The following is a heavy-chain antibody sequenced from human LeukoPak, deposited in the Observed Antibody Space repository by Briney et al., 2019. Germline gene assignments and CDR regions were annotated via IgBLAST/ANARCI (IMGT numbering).Heavy chain of an antibody. Sequence: PSETLSLTCSGSNYSISNSLYWGWLRQPPGKGLERIGSIYRSGSTFYNPSLKSRVTISLDTSKNQFSLKLSSVTAADTAVYFCARGTYGYYMDVWGKGTTVTVSS. D-gene: IGHD4-17*01. V-gene: IGHV4-38-2*02. J-gene: IGHJ6*03. CDR1: NYSISNSLY. CDR2: IYRSGST. CDR3: ARGTYGYYMDV.